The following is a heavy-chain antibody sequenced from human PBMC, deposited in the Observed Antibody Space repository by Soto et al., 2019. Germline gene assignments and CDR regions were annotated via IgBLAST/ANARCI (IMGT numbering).Heavy chain of an antibody. CDR3: VRDLSRVLDY. CDR1: GFTFSNYA. Sequence: QVQLVESGGGVVQPGRSLRLSCAASGFTFSNYAMHWVRQAPGKGLEWVALIWYDGYNKYYADSVKGRFTISRDNSKNTLYLQMNSVRAEDTAVYYCVRDLSRVLDYWGQGTLVTVSS. V-gene: IGHV3-33*01. J-gene: IGHJ4*02. CDR2: IWYDGYNK.